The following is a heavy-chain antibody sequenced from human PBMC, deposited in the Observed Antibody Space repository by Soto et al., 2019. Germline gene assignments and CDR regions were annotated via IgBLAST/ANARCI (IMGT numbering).Heavy chain of an antibody. Sequence: EVQLLESGGGLVQPGGSLRLSCAASGFTFSSYAMSWVRQAPGKGLQWVSAISGSGGGTYYAASVKGRFTISRDNSKNTLYLQMNSLRAEDTAVYYCAKDKDLVVLRTAMWEYCGQGTLVTVS. V-gene: IGHV3-23*01. D-gene: IGHD2-2*01. CDR1: GFTFSSYA. CDR3: AKDKDLVVLRTAMWEY. CDR2: ISGSGGGT. J-gene: IGHJ4*02.